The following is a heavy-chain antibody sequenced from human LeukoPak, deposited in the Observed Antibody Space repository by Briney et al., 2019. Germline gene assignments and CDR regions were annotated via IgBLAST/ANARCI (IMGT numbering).Heavy chain of an antibody. CDR1: GGSISSSSYY. V-gene: IGHV4-39*07. Sequence: MPSETLSLTCTVSGGSISSSSYYWGWIRQPPGKGLEWIVSIYYSGSTYYNPSLKSRVTISVDTSKNQFSLKLSSVTAADTAVYYCAREANYYDSSGYSPHWGQGTLVTVSS. J-gene: IGHJ4*02. CDR3: AREANYYDSSGYSPH. D-gene: IGHD3-22*01. CDR2: IYYSGST.